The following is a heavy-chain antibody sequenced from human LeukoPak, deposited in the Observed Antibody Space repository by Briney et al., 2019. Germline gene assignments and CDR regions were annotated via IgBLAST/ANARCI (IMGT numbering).Heavy chain of an antibody. CDR1: GYSFTTYW. V-gene: IGHV5-51*01. Sequence: GESLKISWKGSGYSFTTYWIGWVRQLPGKGLEWMGIIYPGDSDTRYSPSFQGQVTISADKSISTAYLQWSSLKASDTAIYYCAMARDAYNWGSHYWGQGTLVTVSS. CDR3: AMARDAYNWGSHY. D-gene: IGHD5-24*01. J-gene: IGHJ4*02. CDR2: IYPGDSDT.